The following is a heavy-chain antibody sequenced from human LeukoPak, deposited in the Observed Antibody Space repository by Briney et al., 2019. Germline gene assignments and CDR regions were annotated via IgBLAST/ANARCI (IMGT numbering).Heavy chain of an antibody. J-gene: IGHJ4*02. Sequence: ASVKVSCKASGYTFTSYGISWVRQAPGQGLEWMGWISAYNGNTNYAQKLQGRVTMTTDTSTSTAYMELRSLRSDDTAVYYCARAWIDCSGGSCYSAYYFDYWGQGTLVTVSS. CDR3: ARAWIDCSGGSCYSAYYFDY. CDR1: GYTFTSYG. V-gene: IGHV1-18*01. CDR2: ISAYNGNT. D-gene: IGHD2-15*01.